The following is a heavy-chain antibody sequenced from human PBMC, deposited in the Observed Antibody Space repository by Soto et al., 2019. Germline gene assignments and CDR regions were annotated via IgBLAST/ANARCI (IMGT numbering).Heavy chain of an antibody. V-gene: IGHV3-33*01. CDR2: IWVDESGK. Sequence: PGGSLRLSCAASGFTFSSHGMHWVRQAPGKGLEWVAVIWVDESGKYYADSVKGRFTISRDDSKSTLYLQMNSLRVEDTAIYYCASQRYSSGWHEVDYWGQGTLVTVSS. CDR1: GFTFSSHG. CDR3: ASQRYSSGWHEVDY. D-gene: IGHD6-19*01. J-gene: IGHJ4*02.